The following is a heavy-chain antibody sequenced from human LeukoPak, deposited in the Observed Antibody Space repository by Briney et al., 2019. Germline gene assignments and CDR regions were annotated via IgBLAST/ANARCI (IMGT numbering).Heavy chain of an antibody. D-gene: IGHD3-22*01. Sequence: SETLSLTCTVSGDSISGSRDCWGWIRQPPGTGLQWIGKVCYSGTSHYNPSLSSRVTISVDTSKNQFSLNLSSVTAADTAVYYCARHRPYYYDSSGYLGYWGQGTLVTVSS. CDR2: VCYSGTS. CDR3: ARHRPYYYDSSGYLGY. V-gene: IGHV4-39*01. J-gene: IGHJ4*02. CDR1: GDSISGSRDC.